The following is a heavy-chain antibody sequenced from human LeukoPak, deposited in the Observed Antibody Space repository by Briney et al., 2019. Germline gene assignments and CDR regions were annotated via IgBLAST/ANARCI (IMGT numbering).Heavy chain of an antibody. Sequence: GGSLRLSCAASGFTFSSYAMSWVRQAPGKGLEWVSGISGSGGRTYDAESVKGRFTISRDNSKNTLYLQMNSLGAEDTAVYYCAKERYSSSYAIEFDYWGQGTLVTVSS. CDR3: AKERYSSSYAIEFDY. CDR2: ISGSGGRT. J-gene: IGHJ4*02. D-gene: IGHD6-6*01. CDR1: GFTFSSYA. V-gene: IGHV3-23*01.